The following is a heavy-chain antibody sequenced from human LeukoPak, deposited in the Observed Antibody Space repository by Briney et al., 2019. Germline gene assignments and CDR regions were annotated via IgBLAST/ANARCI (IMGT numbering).Heavy chain of an antibody. D-gene: IGHD2-8*01. V-gene: IGHV4-61*02. J-gene: IGHJ5*02. CDR3: ARDLGGGYCTNGVCYTDNWFDP. Sequence: SSETLSLTCTVSGGSISSGRYYWNWIRQPAGKGLEWIGRIYTSGSTNYNPSLKSRVTISVDTSKNQFSLKLSSVTAADTAVYYCARDLGGGYCTNGVCYTDNWFDPWGQGTLVTVSS. CDR2: IYTSGST. CDR1: GGSISSGRYY.